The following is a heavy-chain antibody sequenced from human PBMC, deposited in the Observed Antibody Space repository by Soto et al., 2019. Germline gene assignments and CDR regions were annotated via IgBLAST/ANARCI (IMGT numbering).Heavy chain of an antibody. CDR2: SSYGGSIK. Sequence: QMKLVESGGGVVQPGTSLRLSCVASGFTFSAFGMHWVRQAPGKGLEWVAISSYGGSIKYYGHSVQGRFTISRDNSRETLELQMNGLIDEATAPYYCAKGPLRFPGYGDYADYSNGTDVCGQGTPVTSSS. D-gene: IGHD4-17*01. V-gene: IGHV3-30*18. CDR3: AKGPLRFPGYGDYADYSNGTDV. CDR1: GFTFSAFG. J-gene: IGHJ6*02.